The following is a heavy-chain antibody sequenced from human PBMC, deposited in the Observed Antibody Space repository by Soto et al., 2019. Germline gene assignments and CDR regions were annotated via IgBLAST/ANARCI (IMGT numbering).Heavy chain of an antibody. CDR2: ISPILGIA. V-gene: IGHV1-69*02. CDR1: GGTFSSYT. D-gene: IGHD3-3*01. CDR3: ARRHFGVATKWYFDL. J-gene: IGHJ2*01. Sequence: QVQLVQSGAEVKKPGSSVKVSCKASGGTFSSYTISWVRQAPGQGLEWMGRISPILGIANYAQKFQGRVRITADKSTRTAYMELSSVRSEDTAVYYCARRHFGVATKWYFDLWGRGTLVTVSA.